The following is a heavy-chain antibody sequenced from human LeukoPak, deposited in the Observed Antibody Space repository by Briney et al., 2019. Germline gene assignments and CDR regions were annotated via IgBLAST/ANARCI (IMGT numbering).Heavy chain of an antibody. V-gene: IGHV1-69*05. D-gene: IGHD6-13*01. CDR1: GGTFSSYA. CDR3: ARESMSSWYSSHYYYMDV. CDR2: IIPIFGTA. Sequence: ASVKVSCKASGGTFSSYAISWVRQAPGQGLEWMGRIIPIFGTANYAQKFQGRVTITTDESTSTAYMELSSLRSEDTAVYYCARESMSSWYSSHYYYMDVWGKGTTVTVSS. J-gene: IGHJ6*03.